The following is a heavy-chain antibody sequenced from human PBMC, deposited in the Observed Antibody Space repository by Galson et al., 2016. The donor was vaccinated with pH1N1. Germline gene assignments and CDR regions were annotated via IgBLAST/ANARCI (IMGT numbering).Heavy chain of an antibody. D-gene: IGHD3-10*01. CDR3: TGTLLSFGEPNNADF. CDR2: IYRGGST. V-gene: IGHV3-53*01. Sequence: SLRLSCAPSGFSVSNNHMSWVRQAPGKGLEWVSVIYRGGSTYYADSLEGRFTISRDDSKNMLYLQMNILRVDDTAIYYCTGTLLSFGEPNNADFWGQGTQVTVSS. CDR1: GFSVSNNH. J-gene: IGHJ4*02.